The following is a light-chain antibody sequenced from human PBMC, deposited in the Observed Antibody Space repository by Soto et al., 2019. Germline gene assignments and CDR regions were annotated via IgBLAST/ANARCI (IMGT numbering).Light chain of an antibody. V-gene: IGKV1-33*01. CDR2: DAS. CDR1: EDITKS. Sequence: DIQMTQSPSSLSASVGDRVTITCQASEDITKSLNWFQQKPGKAPALLIYDASNLETGVPSNFSGSGSGTDFTFTISSLQPEHIATYYCQQFHDLPFTFGPGTKVELK. CDR3: QQFHDLPFT. J-gene: IGKJ3*01.